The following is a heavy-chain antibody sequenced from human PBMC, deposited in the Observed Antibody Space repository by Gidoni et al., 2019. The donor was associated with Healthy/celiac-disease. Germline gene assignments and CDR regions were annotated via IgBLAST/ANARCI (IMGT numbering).Heavy chain of an antibody. V-gene: IGHV4-61*02. CDR3: ARAGMITFGGVIVQYYYYGMDV. D-gene: IGHD3-16*02. J-gene: IGHJ6*02. CDR2: IYTSGST. CDR1: GGSISSGSYY. Sequence: QVQLQESGPGLVKPSQTLSLTCTVPGGSISSGSYYWSWIRQPAGKGLEWIGRIYTSGSTNYNPSLKSRVTISVDTSKNQFSLKLSSVTAADTAVYYCARAGMITFGGVIVQYYYYGMDVWGQGTTVTVSS.